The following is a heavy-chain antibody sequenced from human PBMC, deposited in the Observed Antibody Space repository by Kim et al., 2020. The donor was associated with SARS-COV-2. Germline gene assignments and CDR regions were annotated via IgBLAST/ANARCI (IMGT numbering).Heavy chain of an antibody. CDR1: GFTFSSYG. D-gene: IGHD3-10*01. J-gene: IGHJ4*02. Sequence: GGSLRLSCAASGFTFSSYGMHCVRQAPGKGLEWVAVISYDGSNKYYADSVKGRFTISRDNSKNTLYLQMNSLRAEDTAVYYCAKTIKPIWFGEFIFYYWGQGTLVTVSS. CDR3: AKTIKPIWFGEFIFYY. CDR2: ISYDGSNK. V-gene: IGHV3-30*18.